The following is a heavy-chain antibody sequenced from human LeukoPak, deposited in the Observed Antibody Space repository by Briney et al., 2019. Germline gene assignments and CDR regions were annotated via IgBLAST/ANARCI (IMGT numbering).Heavy chain of an antibody. CDR3: AKESTQVIEVYFDS. J-gene: IGHJ4*02. CDR1: GFTFSDYY. D-gene: IGHD2/OR15-2a*01. CDR2: ISSSGSTI. V-gene: IGHV3-11*01. Sequence: PGGSLRLSCAASGFTFSDYYMSWIRQAPGKGLEWVSYISSSGSTIYYADSVKGRFTISRDNSKNTLYLEMNSLRADDTAVYFCAKESTQVIEVYFDSWGQGTLVTASS.